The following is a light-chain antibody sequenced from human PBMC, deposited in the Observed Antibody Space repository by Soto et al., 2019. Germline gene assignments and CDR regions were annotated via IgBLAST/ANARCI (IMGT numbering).Light chain of an antibody. CDR1: FNDVGGYNY. J-gene: IGLJ3*02. V-gene: IGLV2-8*01. CDR2: GNS. CDR3: QAYDYSLTAMV. Sequence: QSALTQPPSASGSPGQSVTISCTGTFNDVGGYNYVSWYQQHPGKAPKLLIYGNSNRPSGVPDRFSGSKSGTSASLAITGLQAEDEADYYCQAYDYSLTAMVFGGGTKLTVL.